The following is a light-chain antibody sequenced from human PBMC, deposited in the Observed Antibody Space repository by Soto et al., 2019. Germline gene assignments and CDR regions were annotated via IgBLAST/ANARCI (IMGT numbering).Light chain of an antibody. CDR3: QEYNNWPPLT. V-gene: IGKV3-15*01. CDR1: QSVNNK. Sequence: EIVMTQSPATLSVSPGERATLSCRASQSVNNKLAWYQQKLGQAPRLLIYGASTRATGIPARFSGSGSGTEFTLTISSLQSEDFAIYYCQEYNNWPPLTFGGGTKVDIK. CDR2: GAS. J-gene: IGKJ4*01.